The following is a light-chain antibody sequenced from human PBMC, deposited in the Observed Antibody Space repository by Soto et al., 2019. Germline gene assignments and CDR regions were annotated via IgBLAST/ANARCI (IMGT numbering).Light chain of an antibody. J-gene: IGKJ5*01. CDR2: GAS. CDR3: QQRSNWPPIT. V-gene: IGKV3-11*01. CDR1: QTVRNNY. Sequence: TKSAATLSLYPGERATHSCRASQTVRNNYLAWYQQKPGQAPRLLIYGASTRATGIPARFSGSGSGTDFTLTISSLEPEDFAVYYCQQRSNWPPITFGQGTRLEI.